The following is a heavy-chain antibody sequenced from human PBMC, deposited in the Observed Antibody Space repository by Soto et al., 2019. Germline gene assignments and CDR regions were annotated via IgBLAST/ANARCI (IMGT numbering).Heavy chain of an antibody. CDR3: ARYSGYGKNAFDI. J-gene: IGHJ3*02. CDR2: IYSGGST. V-gene: IGHV3-53*04. D-gene: IGHD5-12*01. CDR1: GFTVSSNY. Sequence: EVQLVESGGGLVQPGGSLRLSCAASGFTVSSNYMSWVRQAPGKGLEWVSVIYSGGSTYYADSVKGRFTISRHNSKNTLYLQMNSLRAEDTAVYYCARYSGYGKNAFDIWGQGTMVTVSS.